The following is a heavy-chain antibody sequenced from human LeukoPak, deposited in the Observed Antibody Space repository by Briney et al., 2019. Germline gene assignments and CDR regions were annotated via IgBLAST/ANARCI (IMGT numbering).Heavy chain of an antibody. D-gene: IGHD4-17*01. V-gene: IGHV1-2*02. Sequence: ASVKVSCKASGYTFTGYYMHWARQAPGQGLEWMGWINPNSGGTNYAQKFQGRVTMTRDTFISTAYMELSRLRSDDTAVYYCARDSNGDYYFDYWGQGTLVTVSS. CDR2: INPNSGGT. CDR3: ARDSNGDYYFDY. CDR1: GYTFTGYY. J-gene: IGHJ4*02.